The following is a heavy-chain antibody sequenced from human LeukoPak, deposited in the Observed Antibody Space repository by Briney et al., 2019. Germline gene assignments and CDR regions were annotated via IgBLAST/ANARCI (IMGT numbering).Heavy chain of an antibody. D-gene: IGHD5/OR15-5a*01. CDR2: ISWNSGSI. V-gene: IGHV3-9*03. CDR3: ASGSRRGYFDY. CDR1: GFTFDDYA. Sequence: GGSLRLSCAASGFTFDDYAMHWVRQAPGKGLEWVSGISWNSGSIGYADSVKGRFTISRDNAKNSLYLQMNSLRAEDMALYYCASGSRRGYFDYWGQGTLVTVSS. J-gene: IGHJ4*02.